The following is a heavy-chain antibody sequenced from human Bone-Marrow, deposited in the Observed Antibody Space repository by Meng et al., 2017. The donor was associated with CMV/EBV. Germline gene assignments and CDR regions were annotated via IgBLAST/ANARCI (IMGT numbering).Heavy chain of an antibody. J-gene: IGHJ6*02. CDR2: IYWKDDK. V-gene: IGHV2-5*01. D-gene: IGHD2-2*01. CDR3: AHTSLGYSSSTSCHTQFNYYYYSGMDV. Sequence: SGPTLVKPTQTLTLTGTFSGFALSTSGVGVGWIRQPPGKALEWLALIYWKDDKRHSPSLKSSLTITTDTSKNQVVLTMTIMDPVDTATYYCAHTSLGYSSSTSCHTQFNYYYYSGMDVWGQGPTVTVSS. CDR1: GFALSTSGVG.